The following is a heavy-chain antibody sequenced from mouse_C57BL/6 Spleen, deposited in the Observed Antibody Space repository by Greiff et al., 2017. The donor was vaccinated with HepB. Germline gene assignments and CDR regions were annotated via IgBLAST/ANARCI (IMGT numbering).Heavy chain of an antibody. CDR1: GYTFTEYT. CDR3: ARHESYYYGSTWYFDV. CDR2: FYPGSGSI. V-gene: IGHV1-62-2*01. J-gene: IGHJ1*03. Sequence: VMLVESGAELVKPGASVKLSCKASGYTFTEYTIHWVKQRSGQGLEWIGWFYPGSGSIKYNEKFKDKATLTADKSSSTVYMELSRLTSEDSAVYFCARHESYYYGSTWYFDVWGTGTTVTVSS. D-gene: IGHD1-1*01.